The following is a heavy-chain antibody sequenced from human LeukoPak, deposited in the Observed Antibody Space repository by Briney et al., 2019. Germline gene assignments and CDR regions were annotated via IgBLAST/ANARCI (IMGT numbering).Heavy chain of an antibody. Sequence: GASVKVSCKASGYSFTGYYMYWVRQAPGQGLEWMGWINPNSGGTNYAQKFQGRVTMTRDTSISTAYMELSSLRSDDTAVYYCVKGFGSRSFDFWGQGTLVTVSS. D-gene: IGHD6-13*01. J-gene: IGHJ4*02. V-gene: IGHV1-2*02. CDR3: VKGFGSRSFDF. CDR1: GYSFTGYY. CDR2: INPNSGGT.